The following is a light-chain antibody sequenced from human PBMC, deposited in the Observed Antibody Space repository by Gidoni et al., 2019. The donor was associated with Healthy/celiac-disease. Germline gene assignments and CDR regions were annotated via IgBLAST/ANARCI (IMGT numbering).Light chain of an antibody. Sequence: VLTQALGTRSLSPGDRATLSCRDSQSVSSSYLAWYQQKPGQAPRLLIYDASSRATGIPDRFSGSGSGTDFTLTISRLEPEDFAVYYCQQYGNSPGYTFGQGTKLEIK. CDR3: QQYGNSPGYT. J-gene: IGKJ2*01. CDR1: QSVSSSY. V-gene: IGKV3-20*01. CDR2: DAS.